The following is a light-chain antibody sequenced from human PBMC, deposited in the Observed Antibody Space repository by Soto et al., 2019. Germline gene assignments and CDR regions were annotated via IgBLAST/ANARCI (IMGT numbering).Light chain of an antibody. CDR3: QQSYSTPLT. CDR1: QSIRSY. J-gene: IGKJ4*01. V-gene: IGKV1-39*01. Sequence: DIQMTQSPSSLSASVGDRFTITCRAMQSIRSYLNGYQHKPGKAPKLLIYAASSLQSGVTSRFSGSGSGTDFTLTISSLQPEDFATYYCQQSYSTPLTFGGGTKVESK. CDR2: AAS.